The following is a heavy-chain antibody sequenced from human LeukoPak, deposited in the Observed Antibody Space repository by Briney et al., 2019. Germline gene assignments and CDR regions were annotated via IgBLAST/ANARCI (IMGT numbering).Heavy chain of an antibody. CDR3: ARLVSGSGSVLNY. CDR1: GYSFTSYW. J-gene: IGHJ4*02. Sequence: GESLKTSCKGSGYSFTSYWIGWVPQIPGKGLEWMGVIYPGDSDTRYSPSFQGEVTISADKSISTAYLQWSSLKASDTAMYYCARLVSGSGSVLNYWGQGTLVTVSS. D-gene: IGHD3-10*01. CDR2: IYPGDSDT. V-gene: IGHV5-51*01.